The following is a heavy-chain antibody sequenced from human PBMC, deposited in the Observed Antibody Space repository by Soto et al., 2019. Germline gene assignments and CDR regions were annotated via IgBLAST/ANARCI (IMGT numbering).Heavy chain of an antibody. CDR1: GGSISSSSYY. J-gene: IGHJ4*02. V-gene: IGHV4-39*01. Sequence: ETLSLTCTVSGGSISSSSYYWGWIRQPPGKGLEWIGSIYYSGSTYYNPSLKSRVTISVDTSKNQFSLKLSSVTAADTAVYYCASTRGATRDYWGQGTLVTVSS. CDR3: ASTRGATRDY. CDR2: IYYSGST. D-gene: IGHD1-26*01.